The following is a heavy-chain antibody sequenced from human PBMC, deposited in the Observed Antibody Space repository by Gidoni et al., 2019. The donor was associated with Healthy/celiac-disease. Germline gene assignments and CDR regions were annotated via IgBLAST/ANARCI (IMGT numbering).Heavy chain of an antibody. Sequence: QVQLVQPGPEVKQPWASVKVSCKASGYTFTDYYMHWVRQAPGQGLEWMGWINPTSGGTNYAQKFQGRVTMTRDTSISTAYMELSRLRSDDTAVYYCARADYIVVVPAAIFSFDYWGQGTLVTVSS. J-gene: IGHJ4*02. CDR3: ARADYIVVVPAAIFSFDY. D-gene: IGHD2-2*01. CDR2: INPTSGGT. V-gene: IGHV1-2*02. CDR1: GYTFTDYY.